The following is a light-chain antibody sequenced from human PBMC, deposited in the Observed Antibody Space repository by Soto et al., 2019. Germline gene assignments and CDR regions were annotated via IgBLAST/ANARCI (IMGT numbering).Light chain of an antibody. CDR2: GAS. CDR3: QQYNDWPPWT. J-gene: IGKJ1*01. CDR1: QSLSSN. V-gene: IGKV3-15*01. Sequence: EIVMTQSPATLSVSPGERATLSCRASQSLSSNLAWYQQKPGQAPRLLIYGASTMATGIPARFSGSGSGTEFTLTISSLQSEDFAVYFCQQYNDWPPWTFGKGTKVEIK.